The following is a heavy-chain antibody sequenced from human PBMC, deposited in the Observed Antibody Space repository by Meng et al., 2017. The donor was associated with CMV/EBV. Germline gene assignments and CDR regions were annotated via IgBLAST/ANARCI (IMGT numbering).Heavy chain of an antibody. J-gene: IGHJ5*01. CDR3: VRDLVGNRDS. CDR1: VFIFSSYW. CDR2: IATDGTVT. V-gene: IGHV3-74*03. D-gene: IGHD1-14*01. Sequence: GGSVVGPGGSLTPSCADSVFIFSSYWITWPPQAPGEGPVWVSRIATDGTVTSYAESVTGRFTISRHNSTNTLYLQMNDLRAGDSGVYYCVRDLVGNRDSWGHGTLVTVSS.